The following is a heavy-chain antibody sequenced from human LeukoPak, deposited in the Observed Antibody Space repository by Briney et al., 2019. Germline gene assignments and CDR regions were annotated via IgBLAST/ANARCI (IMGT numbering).Heavy chain of an antibody. V-gene: IGHV1-2*06. J-gene: IGHJ4*02. D-gene: IGHD4-17*01. CDR1: GYTFTSYY. Sequence: ASVKVSCKASGYTFTSYYMHWVRQAPGQGLEWMGRINPNSGGTNYAQKFQGRVTMTRDTSISTAYMELSRLRSDDTAVYYCAREGVDYGDYSYWGQGTLVTVSS. CDR2: INPNSGGT. CDR3: AREGVDYGDYSY.